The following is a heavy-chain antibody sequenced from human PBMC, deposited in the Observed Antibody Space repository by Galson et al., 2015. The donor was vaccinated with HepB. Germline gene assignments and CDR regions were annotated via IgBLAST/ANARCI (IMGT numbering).Heavy chain of an antibody. Sequence: QSGAEVKKPGESLKISCKGSGYSFTRYWIGWVRQMPGKGLEWMGIIYPGDSDTRYSPSFRGQVTISANKSISTAYLQWSSLKASDTAMYYCARHTLTAAGRVDYWGQGTLVTVSS. V-gene: IGHV5-51*01. CDR1: GYSFTRYW. CDR2: IYPGDSDT. J-gene: IGHJ4*02. CDR3: ARHTLTAAGRVDY. D-gene: IGHD6-13*01.